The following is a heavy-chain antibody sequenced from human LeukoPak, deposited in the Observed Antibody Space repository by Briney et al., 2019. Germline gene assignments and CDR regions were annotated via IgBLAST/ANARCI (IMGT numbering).Heavy chain of an antibody. Sequence: SETLSLTCTVSGDSISSSSYYWEWIRQPPGKGLEWIGSTFYSGSTYYNPSLKSRVTISVDTSKNQFSLKLSSVTAADTAVYYCARGLVSPEYSCGWYFDYWGQGTLVTVSS. CDR2: TFYSGST. V-gene: IGHV4-39*01. D-gene: IGHD6-19*01. CDR1: GDSISSSSYY. CDR3: ARGLVSPEYSCGWYFDY. J-gene: IGHJ4*02.